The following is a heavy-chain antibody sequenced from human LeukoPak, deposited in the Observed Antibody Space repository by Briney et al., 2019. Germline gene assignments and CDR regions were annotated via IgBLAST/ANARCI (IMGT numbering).Heavy chain of an antibody. V-gene: IGHV4-34*01. CDR1: GGSFSGYY. CDR2: INHSGST. J-gene: IGHJ5*02. CDR3: ARSKRITMVRGVPTVGP. Sequence: SETLSLTCAVYGGSFSGYYWSWIRQPPGKGLEWNGEINHSGSTNYNPSLKSRVTISVDTCKNQFSLKLSSVTAADTAVYYCARSKRITMVRGVPTVGPWGQGTLVTVSS. D-gene: IGHD3-10*01.